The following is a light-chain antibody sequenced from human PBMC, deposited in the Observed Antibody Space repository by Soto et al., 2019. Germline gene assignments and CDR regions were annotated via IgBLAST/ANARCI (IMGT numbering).Light chain of an antibody. J-gene: IGLJ1*01. Sequence: QSVLTQPPSVSAAPGQRVTISCTGSSSNIGAGYEAHWYQQVPGTAPKLLIYENNNRPSGVPDRFSGSKSGTSASLAITGLQAEDEDEYYCQSYDSSLRGYVFGTGTKLTVL. CDR1: SSNIGAGYE. CDR3: QSYDSSLRGYV. CDR2: ENN. V-gene: IGLV1-40*01.